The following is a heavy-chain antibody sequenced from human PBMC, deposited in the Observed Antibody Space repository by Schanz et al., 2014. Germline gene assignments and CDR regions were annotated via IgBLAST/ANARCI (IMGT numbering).Heavy chain of an antibody. CDR2: ISAYNGNT. Sequence: QLQLVQSGAEVKKPGSSVKVSCKLSGGTFSSYTISWMRQAPGQGLEWMGWISAYNGNTNYAQKLQGRVTMTADTSTSTAYMELRSLRSDDTAVYYCARDRLECGAECYSVEVFEIWGQGTLVIVSS. CDR1: GGTFSSYT. CDR3: ARDRLECGAECYSVEVFEI. D-gene: IGHD2-21*01. V-gene: IGHV1-18*01. J-gene: IGHJ4*02.